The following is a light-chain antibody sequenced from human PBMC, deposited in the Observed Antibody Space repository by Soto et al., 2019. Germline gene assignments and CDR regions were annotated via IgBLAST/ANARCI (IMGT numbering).Light chain of an antibody. J-gene: IGKJ1*01. CDR3: QQYINRWT. CDR2: KAS. Sequence: DIQMTQAASTLSASVGDRVTITCRASQSISTWLAWYQQKPGKAPKLLIYKASSLESGVPSRFSGSGSGTEFTLTISSLQPDDFATYYCQQYINRWTFGQGTKVE. CDR1: QSISTW. V-gene: IGKV1-5*03.